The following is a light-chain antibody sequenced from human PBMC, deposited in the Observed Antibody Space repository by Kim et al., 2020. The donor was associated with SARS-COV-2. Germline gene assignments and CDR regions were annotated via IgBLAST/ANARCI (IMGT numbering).Light chain of an antibody. CDR3: QTWGTGFRM. CDR2: VNSDGSH. V-gene: IGLV4-69*01. Sequence: PVTPTCTLGLGHRTFTSAGHQQQPEKGPRYLMKVNSDGSHSKGDGIPDRFSGSSSGAERYLTISSLQSDDEADYYCQTWGTGFRMFGGGTQLTVL. J-gene: IGLJ3*02. CDR1: LGHRTFT.